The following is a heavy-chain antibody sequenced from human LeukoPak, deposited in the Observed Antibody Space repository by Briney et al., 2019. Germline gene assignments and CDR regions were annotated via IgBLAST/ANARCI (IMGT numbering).Heavy chain of an antibody. V-gene: IGHV4-59*01. J-gene: IGHJ5*02. CDR1: GGSIGSYY. Sequence: SETLSLTCTVSGGSIGSYYWSWVRQPPGKGLEWIGYIQDSVTSYTDNPSLQSRVTISVDTSKNQFSLTATSVTAADTAVYYCVRSPQLDPWGQGILVTVSS. CDR2: IQDSVTSY. D-gene: IGHD6-13*01. CDR3: VRSPQLDP.